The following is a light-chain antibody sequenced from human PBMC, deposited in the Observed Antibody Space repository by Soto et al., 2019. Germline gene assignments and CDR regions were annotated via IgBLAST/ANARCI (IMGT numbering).Light chain of an antibody. CDR3: QQRSDWPIT. V-gene: IGKV3-11*01. CDR1: QSVRSY. Sequence: EIVLTQSPATLSLSPGERATLSCRASQSVRSYLAWYQQKLGQAPRLLIYDASNRATGIPARFSGSGSGKDFTLTSRSLEPEDFAVYYCQQRSDWPITFGQGTRLEIK. CDR2: DAS. J-gene: IGKJ5*01.